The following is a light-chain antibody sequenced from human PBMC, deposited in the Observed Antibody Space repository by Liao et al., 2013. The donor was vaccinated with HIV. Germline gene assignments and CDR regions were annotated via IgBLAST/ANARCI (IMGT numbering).Light chain of an antibody. CDR1: KLGDKY. Sequence: SYELTQPPSVSVSPGQTASITCSGDKLGDKYACWYQQKPGQAPVLVIYYDSDRPSGIPDRFSGSNSGNTATLNISTVEAGDEADYYCQVWDTSSDHRVFGGGTKLTVL. V-gene: IGLV3-1*01. CDR3: QVWDTSSDHRV. CDR2: YDS. J-gene: IGLJ3*02.